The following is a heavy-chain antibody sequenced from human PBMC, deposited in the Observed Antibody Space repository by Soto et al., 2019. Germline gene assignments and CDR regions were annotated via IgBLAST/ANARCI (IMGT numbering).Heavy chain of an antibody. V-gene: IGHV4-39*01. D-gene: IGHD1-1*01. J-gene: IGHJ6*02. CDR1: GGSISSSSYY. CDR3: ARHGTSNSYYYYYYGMDV. CDR2: IYYSGST. Sequence: SETLSLTCTVSGGSISSSSYYWGWIRQPPGKGLEWIGSIYYSGSTYYNPSLKSRVTISVDTSKNQFSLKLSSVTAADTAVYYRARHGTSNSYYYYYYGMDVWGQGTTVTVS.